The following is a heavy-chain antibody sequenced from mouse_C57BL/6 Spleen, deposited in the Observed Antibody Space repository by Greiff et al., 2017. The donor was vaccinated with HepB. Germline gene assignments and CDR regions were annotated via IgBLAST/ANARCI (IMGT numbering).Heavy chain of an antibody. V-gene: IGHV1-72*01. CDR1: GYTFTSYW. J-gene: IGHJ4*01. CDR3: ARRDGYYGYYAMDY. Sequence: QVQLKQPGAELVKPGASVKLSCKASGYTFTSYWMHWVKQRPGRGLEWIGRIDPNSGGTKYNEKFKSKATLTVDKPSSTAYMQLSSLTSEDSAVYYCARRDGYYGYYAMDYWGQGTSVTVSS. CDR2: IDPNSGGT. D-gene: IGHD2-3*01.